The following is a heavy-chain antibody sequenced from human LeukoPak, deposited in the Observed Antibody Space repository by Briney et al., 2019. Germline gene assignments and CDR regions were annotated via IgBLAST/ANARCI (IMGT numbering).Heavy chain of an antibody. CDR1: GGSMNTYC. CDR2: IYGNGNT. CDR3: ARDWTDHDYLAY. J-gene: IGHJ4*02. Sequence: SETLSLTCTVSGGSMNTYCWSWIRQPPGKGLEWIGYIYGNGNTKYNSSLKSRVTISVDTSENQFSLKLSSVTAADTAVYYCARDWTDHDYLAYWGQGILVTVSS. V-gene: IGHV4-59*01. D-gene: IGHD3/OR15-3a*01.